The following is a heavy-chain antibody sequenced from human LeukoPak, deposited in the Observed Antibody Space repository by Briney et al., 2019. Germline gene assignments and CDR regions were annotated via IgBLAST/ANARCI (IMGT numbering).Heavy chain of an antibody. CDR1: GGSISSYY. Sequence: SETLSLTCTVSGGSISSYYWSWIRQPPGKGLEWIGHIYYSGSTNYNPSLKSRVTISVDTSKNQFSLKLSSMTAADTAVYYCARTTEAHSWRTRYYDYYMDVWGKGTTVTVSS. CDR3: ARTTEAHSWRTRYYDYYMDV. J-gene: IGHJ6*03. V-gene: IGHV4-59*01. D-gene: IGHD6-13*01. CDR2: IYYSGST.